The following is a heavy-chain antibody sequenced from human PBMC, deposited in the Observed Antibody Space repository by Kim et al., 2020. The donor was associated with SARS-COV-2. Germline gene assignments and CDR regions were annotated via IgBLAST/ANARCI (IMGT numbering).Heavy chain of an antibody. CDR3: ASHYDILTGYGH. J-gene: IGHJ4*02. D-gene: IGHD3-9*01. V-gene: IGHV5-51*01. Sequence: RYSPSFQGQVTISAEKSISTAYLQWSSLKASDTAMYYCASHYDILTGYGHWGQGTLVTVSS.